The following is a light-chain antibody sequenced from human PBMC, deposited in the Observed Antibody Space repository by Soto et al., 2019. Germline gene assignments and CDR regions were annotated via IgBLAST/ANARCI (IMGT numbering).Light chain of an antibody. V-gene: IGLV2-14*03. Sequence: QSVLTQPPSVSGSPGQSITISCAGSSSDVGGYNSVSWYQQHPGEAPKLMIYDVTNRPSGVSDRFSGSKSGNTASLAISGLQADDEADYYCSSKTSSDTLAFGGGTKLTVL. CDR1: SSDVGGYNS. CDR2: DVT. CDR3: SSKTSSDTLA. J-gene: IGLJ2*01.